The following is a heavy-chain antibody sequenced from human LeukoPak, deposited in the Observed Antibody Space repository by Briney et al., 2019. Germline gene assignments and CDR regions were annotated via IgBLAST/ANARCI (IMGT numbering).Heavy chain of an antibody. V-gene: IGHV3-48*01. CDR3: AKTPWIQLWLRDDPSDY. CDR2: ISNDLSTI. CDR1: GFTFSDYR. J-gene: IGHJ4*02. D-gene: IGHD5-18*01. Sequence: PGGSLRLSCAASGFTFSDYRMNWVRQAPGKGLEWISYISNDLSTIHYAASVKGRFTISRDNSKNTLYLQMNSLRAEDTAVYYCAKTPWIQLWLRDDPSDYWGQGTLVTVSS.